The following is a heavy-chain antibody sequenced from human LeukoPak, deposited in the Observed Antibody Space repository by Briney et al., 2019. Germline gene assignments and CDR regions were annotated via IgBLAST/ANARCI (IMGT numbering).Heavy chain of an antibody. D-gene: IGHD3-22*01. Sequence: GGSLRLSCGASGFTFSSYAMSWVRQAPGKGLEWVSGISGSGGSTYYADSVKGRFTISRDNSKNTLYLQMTSLRAEDTAVYYCAKDQVWIVVGSFDYWGQGTLVTVSS. V-gene: IGHV3-23*01. CDR2: ISGSGGST. J-gene: IGHJ4*02. CDR3: AKDQVWIVVGSFDY. CDR1: GFTFSSYA.